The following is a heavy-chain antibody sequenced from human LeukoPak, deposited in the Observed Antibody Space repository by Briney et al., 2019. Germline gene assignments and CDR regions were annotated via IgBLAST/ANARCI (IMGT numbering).Heavy chain of an antibody. CDR3: AKDGGPYGGIRGYFDY. V-gene: IGHV3-9*03. CDR1: GFTFDDYA. Sequence: GRSLRLSCAASGFTFDDYAMHWVRHAPGKGLEWVSGISWNSGCIDYADSVKGRFTISRDNAKKFLFLQMNSLRVEDMALYYCAKDGGPYGGIRGYFDYWGQGTLVTASS. CDR2: ISWNSGCI. D-gene: IGHD4-23*01. J-gene: IGHJ4*02.